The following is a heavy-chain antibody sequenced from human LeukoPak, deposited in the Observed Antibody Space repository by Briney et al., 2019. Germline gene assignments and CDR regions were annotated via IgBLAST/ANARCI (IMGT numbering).Heavy chain of an antibody. V-gene: IGHV4-39*01. D-gene: IGHD3-22*01. J-gene: IGHJ4*02. CDR2: IYYSGST. Sequence: SETLSLTCTASGGSISSSSYYWGWIRQPPGKGLEWIGSIYYSGSTYYNPSLKSRVTISVDTSKNQFSLKLSSVTAADTAVYYCAHRGKWYYYDSSGLFDYWGQGTLVTVSS. CDR1: GGSISSSSYY. CDR3: AHRGKWYYYDSSGLFDY.